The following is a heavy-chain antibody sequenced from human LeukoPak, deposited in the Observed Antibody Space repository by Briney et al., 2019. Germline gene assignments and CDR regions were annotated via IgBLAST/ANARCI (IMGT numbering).Heavy chain of an antibody. J-gene: IGHJ4*02. CDR2: INGRGDST. CDR3: AKERQTGDYFTSDF. V-gene: IGHV3-23*01. Sequence: GGSLRLSCAASGFSFSTYTMNWVRQAPGKGLEWVSVINGRGDSTFYADSVKGQFTISRDNSKSTVYLQMNSLRADDTAVYYCAKERQTGDYFTSDFWGQGTLATVSS. D-gene: IGHD4-17*01. CDR1: GFSFSTYT.